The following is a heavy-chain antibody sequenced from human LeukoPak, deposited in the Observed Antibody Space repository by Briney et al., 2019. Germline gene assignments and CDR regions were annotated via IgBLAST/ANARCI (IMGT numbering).Heavy chain of an antibody. CDR3: AKSLGSTMYYFDS. Sequence: GGSLRLSCVISGFTFSSYWVTWVRQAPGKGLEWVANIKQDGSETYYVDSVKGRFTISRDNAKNSLYLQMNSLRIEDTALYYCAKSLGSTMYYFDSWGQGTLVTVSS. D-gene: IGHD6-13*01. CDR1: GFTFSSYW. V-gene: IGHV3-7*03. CDR2: IKQDGSET. J-gene: IGHJ4*02.